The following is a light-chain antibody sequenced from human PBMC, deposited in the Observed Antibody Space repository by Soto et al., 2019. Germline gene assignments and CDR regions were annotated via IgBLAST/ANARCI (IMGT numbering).Light chain of an antibody. J-gene: IGLJ1*01. CDR2: EVS. CDR1: SSDVGGYNY. V-gene: IGLV2-14*01. Sequence: QSVLTQPASVSGSPGQSITISCTGTSSDVGGYNYVSWYQQHPGKAPKLMIYEVSSRPSGVSNRFSGSKSGNTASLTISGLQAEDEADYYCSSYTSTSTLYGFGSGTKLTVL. CDR3: SSYTSTSTLYG.